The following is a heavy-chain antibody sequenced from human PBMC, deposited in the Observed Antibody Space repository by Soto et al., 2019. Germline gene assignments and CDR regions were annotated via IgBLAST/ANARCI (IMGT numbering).Heavy chain of an antibody. V-gene: IGHV4-59*01. Sequence: PSETLSLTCTASGGSISSYYWSWIRQPPGKGLEWIGYIYYSGSTNYNPSLKSRVTISVDTSKNQFSLKLSSVTAADTAVYYCARVSGIAVFDPWGQGTLVTVSS. CDR2: IYYSGST. CDR3: ARVSGIAVFDP. J-gene: IGHJ5*02. CDR1: GGSISSYY. D-gene: IGHD6-19*01.